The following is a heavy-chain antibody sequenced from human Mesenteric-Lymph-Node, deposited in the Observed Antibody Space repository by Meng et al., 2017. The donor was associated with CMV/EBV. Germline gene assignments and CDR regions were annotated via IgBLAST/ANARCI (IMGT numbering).Heavy chain of an antibody. CDR1: GYTFTSND. V-gene: IGHV1-8*01. CDR2: MTPSSGTA. Sequence: SCKASGYTFTSNDINWVRQATGQGLEWMGWMTPSSGTAGYAQRLQGRVTLTRDTSISTAYMELSSLRSEDTAVYYCARVPSPYSGYDFWGQGTLVTVSS. D-gene: IGHD5-12*01. J-gene: IGHJ4*02. CDR3: ARVPSPYSGYDF.